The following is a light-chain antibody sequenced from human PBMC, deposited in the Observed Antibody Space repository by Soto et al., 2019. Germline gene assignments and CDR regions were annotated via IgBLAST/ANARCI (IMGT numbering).Light chain of an antibody. CDR3: QHYGTSPEVT. Sequence: EIALRKSPVNLSFSPAERATLSFRASESVSISSLAWYQQKPGQAPRLLMHGASSRATGIPDRFSGSGSGADFTLTISRVEPEDFVVYYCQHYGTSPEVTFGQGTRLEIK. CDR2: GAS. CDR1: ESVSISS. V-gene: IGKV3-20*01. J-gene: IGKJ5*01.